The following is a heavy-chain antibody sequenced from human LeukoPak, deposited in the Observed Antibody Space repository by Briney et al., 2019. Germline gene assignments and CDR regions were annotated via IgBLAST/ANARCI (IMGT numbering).Heavy chain of an antibody. CDR2: IRYDGSSK. CDR3: AKGAYYYGSGSPGMDV. CDR1: GFTFSSYG. V-gene: IGHV3-30*02. D-gene: IGHD3-10*01. J-gene: IGHJ6*03. Sequence: GGSLRLSCAASGFTFSSYGMHWVRQAPGKGLEWVAFIRYDGSSKYYADSVKGRFTISRDNSKNTLYLQMNSLRAEDTAVYYCAKGAYYYGSGSPGMDVWGKGTTVTISS.